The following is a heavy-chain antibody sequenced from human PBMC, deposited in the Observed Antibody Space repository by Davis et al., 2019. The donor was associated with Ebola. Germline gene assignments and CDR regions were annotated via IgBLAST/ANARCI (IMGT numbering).Heavy chain of an antibody. Sequence: MPSETLSLTCAVYGGSFSGYYWSWIRQPPGKGLEWIGEINHSGSTNYNPSLKSRVTISVDTSKNQFSLKRSSVTAADTAVYYCARPIGGATSWFDPWGQGTLVTVSS. J-gene: IGHJ5*02. D-gene: IGHD1-26*01. CDR1: GGSFSGYY. CDR2: INHSGST. V-gene: IGHV4-34*01. CDR3: ARPIGGATSWFDP.